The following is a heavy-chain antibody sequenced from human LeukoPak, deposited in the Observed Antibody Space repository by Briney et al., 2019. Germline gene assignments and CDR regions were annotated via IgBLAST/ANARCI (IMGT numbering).Heavy chain of an antibody. CDR1: GGSISSSSYY. J-gene: IGHJ3*02. V-gene: IGHV4-39*07. CDR2: IYYSGST. D-gene: IGHD3-10*01. CDR3: ARATLTWRSGAFDI. Sequence: SETLSLTCTVSGGSISSSSYYWGWIRQPPGKGLEWIGSIYYSGSTNYNPSLKSRVTISVDTSKNQFSLKLSSVTAADTAVYYCARATLTWRSGAFDIWGQGTMVTVSS.